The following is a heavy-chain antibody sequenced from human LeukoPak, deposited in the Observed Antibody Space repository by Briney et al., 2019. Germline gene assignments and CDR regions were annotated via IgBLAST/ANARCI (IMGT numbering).Heavy chain of an antibody. J-gene: IGHJ3*02. D-gene: IGHD3-10*01. CDR1: RYTFSSYW. V-gene: IGHV3-7*01. Sequence: GRSLRLFCAASRYTFSSYWMSWVRQAPGQGLEWVANIKQDGSEKYYVDSVKGRFTISRDNAKNSLYLQMNSLRAEDTAVYYCARDFYKGGNDAFDIWGQGTMVTVSS. CDR2: IKQDGSEK. CDR3: ARDFYKGGNDAFDI.